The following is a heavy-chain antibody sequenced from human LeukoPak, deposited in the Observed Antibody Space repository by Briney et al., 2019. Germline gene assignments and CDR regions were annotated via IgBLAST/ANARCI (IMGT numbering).Heavy chain of an antibody. CDR2: IRSKDLRALT. Sequence: SLTLAWTSSGFILGEYTMDCVRQAPGGGREWVSLIRSKDLRALTAYAASVKGQITNVRDDSKTIVYLQMNSLKPEDTGVYYCTRTPRSAGDYYDTWGQGTMVTVSS. CDR3: TRTPRSAGDYYDT. D-gene: IGHD3-10*01. V-gene: IGHV3-49*04. J-gene: IGHJ3*02. CDR1: GFILGEYT.